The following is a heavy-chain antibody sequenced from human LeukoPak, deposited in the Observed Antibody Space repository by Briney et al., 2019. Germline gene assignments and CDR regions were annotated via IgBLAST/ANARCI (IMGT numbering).Heavy chain of an antibody. Sequence: GGSLRLSCAASGFTFSNYAMNWVRQAPGKGLEWVSVIYSGSNTYYADSVKGRFTISRDNSKNTLYLQMNSLRAEDTAVYYCARAPIGGNYVDYWGQGTLVTVSS. V-gene: IGHV3-53*01. CDR2: IYSGSNT. J-gene: IGHJ4*02. D-gene: IGHD3-10*01. CDR1: GFTFSNYA. CDR3: ARAPIGGNYVDY.